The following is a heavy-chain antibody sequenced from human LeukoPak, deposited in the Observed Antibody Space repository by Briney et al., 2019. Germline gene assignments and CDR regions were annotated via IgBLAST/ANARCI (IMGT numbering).Heavy chain of an antibody. V-gene: IGHV4-39*07. J-gene: IGHJ4*02. CDR3: ARVDSSSIPFFDY. CDR2: IYYSGST. Sequence: SETLSLTCTVSGGSISSSSYYWGWIRQPPGKGLEWIGSIYYSGSTYYNPSLKSRVTISVDTSKNQFSLKLSSVTAADTAVYYCARVDSSSIPFFDYWGPGTLVTVSS. CDR1: GGSISSSSYY. D-gene: IGHD6-6*01.